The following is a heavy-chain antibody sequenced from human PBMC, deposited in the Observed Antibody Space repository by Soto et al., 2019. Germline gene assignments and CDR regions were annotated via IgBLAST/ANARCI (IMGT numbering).Heavy chain of an antibody. CDR2: FVGSTGST. Sequence: EVQLLESGGDLVQPGGSLRLSCAASGFTFSSYTMNWVRQAPGKGLEWVSTFVGSTGSTFYADSVKGRFTISRDDSKNTLYMQMNRLRAEDTAVYYCAKRHTTVATPANSFDYWGQGTLVTVSS. D-gene: IGHD1-1*01. J-gene: IGHJ4*02. CDR1: GFTFSSYT. CDR3: AKRHTTVATPANSFDY. V-gene: IGHV3-23*01.